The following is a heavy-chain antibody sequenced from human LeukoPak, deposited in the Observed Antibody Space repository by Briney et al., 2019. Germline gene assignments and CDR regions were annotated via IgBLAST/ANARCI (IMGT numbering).Heavy chain of an antibody. V-gene: IGHV1-2*02. D-gene: IGHD2-2*01. CDR2: INPNGGGT. CDR3: VRDGSWGSTSYSDY. Sequence: ASVKVSCKASGYTFTGYYIHWVRQAPGQGLEWMGWINPNGGGTKYEQKFQGRVTMTRDTSITTAYMELTRLTSDDTAVYYCVRDGSWGSTSYSDYWGQGTLVTVSS. CDR1: GYTFTGYY. J-gene: IGHJ4*02.